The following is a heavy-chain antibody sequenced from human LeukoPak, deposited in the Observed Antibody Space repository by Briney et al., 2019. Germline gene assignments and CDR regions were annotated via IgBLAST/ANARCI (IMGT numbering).Heavy chain of an antibody. CDR3: ASITYYYDSSGYSGMDV. CDR1: GGTFSSYA. J-gene: IGHJ6*02. D-gene: IGHD3-22*01. V-gene: IGHV1-69*04. Sequence: SVKVSCKASGGTFSSYAISWVRQAPGQGLEWMGRIIPILGIANYAQKFQGRVTITADKSTSTAYMELSSLRSEDTAVYYCASITYYYDSSGYSGMDVWGQGTTVTVSS. CDR2: IIPILGIA.